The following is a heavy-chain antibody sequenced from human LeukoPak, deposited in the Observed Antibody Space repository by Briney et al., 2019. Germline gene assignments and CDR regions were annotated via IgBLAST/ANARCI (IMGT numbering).Heavy chain of an antibody. CDR1: GFTFSSYA. CDR2: ISYDGSNK. CDR3: ARPYYDILTGLRY. J-gene: IGHJ4*02. Sequence: SGGSLRLSCAASGFTFSSYAMHWVRRAPGKGLEWVAVISYDGSNKYYADSVKGRFTISRDNSKNTLYLQMNSLRAEDTAVYYCARPYYDILTGLRYWGQGTLVTVSS. V-gene: IGHV3-30-3*01. D-gene: IGHD3-9*01.